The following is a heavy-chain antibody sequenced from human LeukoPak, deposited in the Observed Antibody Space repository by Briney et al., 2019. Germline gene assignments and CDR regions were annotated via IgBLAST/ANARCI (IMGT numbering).Heavy chain of an antibody. D-gene: IGHD5-24*01. CDR2: IYHSGST. CDR1: GYSISSGYY. V-gene: IGHV4-38-2*02. Sequence: SETLSLTCTVSGYSISSGYYWGWIRQPPGKGLEWIGIIYHSGSTYYTPSLKSRVTISVDKSKNQFSLKLSTLTAADTAVYYCARDLGRWLQSPGYWGKGTLVSVLS. CDR3: ARDLGRWLQSPGY. J-gene: IGHJ4*02.